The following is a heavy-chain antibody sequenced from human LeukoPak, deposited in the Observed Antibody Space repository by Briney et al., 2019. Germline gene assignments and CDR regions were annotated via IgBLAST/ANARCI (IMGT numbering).Heavy chain of an antibody. J-gene: IGHJ4*02. CDR3: AKDFGYGVDY. V-gene: IGHV3-30*02. CDR1: GFTFSSYN. D-gene: IGHD5-12*01. CDR2: IRLDGNNK. Sequence: GGSLRLSCAVSGFTFSSYNMHWVRQPPGKGLEWVAFIRLDGNNKYYADSVKGRFTISRDNSKNTLFLQMNSLRAEDTAVYYCAKDFGYGVDYWGQGTLVTVSS.